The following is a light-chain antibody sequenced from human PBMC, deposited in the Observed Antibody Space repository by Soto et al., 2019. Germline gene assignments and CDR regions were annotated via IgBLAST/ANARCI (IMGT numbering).Light chain of an antibody. CDR1: SSDVGGYNY. CDR3: SSYTSSSPGV. Sequence: QSALTQPASVSGSPGQSITISCTGTSSDVGGYNYVSWYQQHPGKATQLMIYEVSNRASGVSNHVSGSKSGNTASLTISGLQAEDEADYNCSSYTSSSPGVFGGGTKVTVL. J-gene: IGLJ3*02. V-gene: IGLV2-14*01. CDR2: EVS.